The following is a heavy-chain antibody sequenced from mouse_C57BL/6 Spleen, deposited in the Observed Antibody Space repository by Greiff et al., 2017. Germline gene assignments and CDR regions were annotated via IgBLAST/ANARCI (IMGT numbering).Heavy chain of an antibody. D-gene: IGHD2-1*01. CDR2: ISSGGDYI. J-gene: IGHJ4*01. V-gene: IGHV5-9-1*02. Sequence: EVHLVESGEGLVKPGGSLKLSCAASGFTFSSYAMSWVRQTPEKRLEWVAYISSGGDYIYYADTVKGRFTISRDNARNTLYLQMSRLKSEDTAMYYCTRSYGNHGGYYAMDYWGQGTSVTVSS. CDR1: GFTFSSYA. CDR3: TRSYGNHGGYYAMDY.